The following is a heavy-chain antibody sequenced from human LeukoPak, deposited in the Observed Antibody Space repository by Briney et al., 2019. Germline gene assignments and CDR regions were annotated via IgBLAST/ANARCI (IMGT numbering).Heavy chain of an antibody. Sequence: GGSLRLSCAASGFTFSSYWMPWVRQAPGKGLVWVSRINSDGRSTSYADSVKVRFTISRDNAKNTLYLQMNSLRAEDTAVYYCARVGYCSSTSCYSPYYYYGMDVWGQGTTVTVSS. CDR3: ARVGYCSSTSCYSPYYYYGMDV. J-gene: IGHJ6*02. V-gene: IGHV3-74*01. CDR1: GFTFSSYW. CDR2: INSDGRST. D-gene: IGHD2-2*01.